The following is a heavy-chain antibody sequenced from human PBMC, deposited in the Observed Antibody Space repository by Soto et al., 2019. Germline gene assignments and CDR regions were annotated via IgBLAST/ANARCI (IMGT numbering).Heavy chain of an antibody. CDR1: GYTFTAYY. CDR2: ISPNSGGT. D-gene: IGHD6-19*01. CDR3: ASAYSSGWYLNYYYGMDV. V-gene: IGHV1-2*02. J-gene: IGHJ6*02. Sequence: GASVKVSCKASGYTFTAYYMHWVRQAPGQGXEWMGWISPNSGGTNYAQKFQGRVTMTRDTSISTAYMELSRLRSDDTAVYYCASAYSSGWYLNYYYGMDVWGQGTTVTVFS.